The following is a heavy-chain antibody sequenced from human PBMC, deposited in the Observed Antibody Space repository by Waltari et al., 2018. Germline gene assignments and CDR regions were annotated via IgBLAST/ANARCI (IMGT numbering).Heavy chain of an antibody. J-gene: IGHJ4*02. V-gene: IGHV4-38-2*01. CDR2: IYPSGGT. CDR1: GYSISSGYY. D-gene: IGHD6-6*01. Sequence: QVQLQESGPGLVKPSETLSLTCAVSGYSISSGYYWGWIRQPPGKGLEWIGSIYPSGGTYYNPSLKRRVTISVDTSKNQFSQKLSSVTAADTAVYYCAGHPPGAARQGFDYWGQGTLVTVSS. CDR3: AGHPPGAARQGFDY.